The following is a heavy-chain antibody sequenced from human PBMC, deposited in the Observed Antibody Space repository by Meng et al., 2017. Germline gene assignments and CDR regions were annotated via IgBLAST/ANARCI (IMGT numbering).Heavy chain of an antibody. CDR1: GFTFRNYW. Sequence: EVPLGGCGGGVVQSGGSLRLSCTASGFTFRNYWMHWVRQAPGKGLVWVSRIKPDGTMTVYADSVKGRFTISRDNAKNTLYLQMNSLRSDDTAVYYCARSDWFDPWGQGTLVTVSS. CDR2: IKPDGTMT. CDR3: ARSDWFDP. V-gene: IGHV3-74*01. J-gene: IGHJ5*02.